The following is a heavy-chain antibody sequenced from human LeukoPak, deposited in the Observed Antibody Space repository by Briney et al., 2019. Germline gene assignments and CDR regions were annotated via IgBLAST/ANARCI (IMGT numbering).Heavy chain of an antibody. D-gene: IGHD3-3*01. CDR1: GGTFSSYA. CDR3: ASHLYYDFWSGSPPAMDV. Sequence: SVKVSCKASGGTFSSYAISWVRQAPGQGLEWMGRIIPILGIANYAQKFQGRVTITADKSTSTAYMELSSLRSEVTAVYYCASHLYYDFWSGSPPAMDVWGQGTTVTVSS. V-gene: IGHV1-69*04. J-gene: IGHJ6*02. CDR2: IIPILGIA.